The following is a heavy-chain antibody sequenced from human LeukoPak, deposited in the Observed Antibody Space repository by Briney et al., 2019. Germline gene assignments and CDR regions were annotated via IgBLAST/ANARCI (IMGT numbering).Heavy chain of an antibody. V-gene: IGHV3-7*01. CDR1: GFSFSTYW. Sequence: GGSLGLSCAASGFSFSTYWMNWVRQPPGKGLEWVANIMGDGSEKYYVDSVKGRFTISRDNAKNSLYLQMNSLRAEDTAVYYCARDPSRGYSYGYGDSWGQGSLVIVSS. D-gene: IGHD5-18*01. CDR2: IMGDGSEK. CDR3: ARDPSRGYSYGYGDS. J-gene: IGHJ4*02.